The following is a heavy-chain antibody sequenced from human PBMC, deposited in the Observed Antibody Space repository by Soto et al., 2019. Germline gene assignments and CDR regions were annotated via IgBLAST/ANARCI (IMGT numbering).Heavy chain of an antibody. V-gene: IGHV4-59*01. J-gene: IGHJ4*02. CDR3: ARVGGITGTTFDY. CDR2: IHSSGST. CDR1: GGSISNYH. D-gene: IGHD1-7*01. Sequence: QVQLQESGPGLVKPSETLSLTCTVSGGSISNYHWSWIRQPPGKGLEWIGYIHSSGSTNYNPSLKSRVTISIDTSKNRFSLEVSSVTAADTAVYFCARVGGITGTTFDYWGQGSLVTVSS.